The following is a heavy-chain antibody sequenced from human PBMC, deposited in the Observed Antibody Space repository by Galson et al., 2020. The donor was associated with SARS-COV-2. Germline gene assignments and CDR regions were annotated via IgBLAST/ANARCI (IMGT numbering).Heavy chain of an antibody. D-gene: IGHD6-13*01. V-gene: IGHV3-21*04. CDR1: GFTFSSYS. CDR3: AKQGIAAADDYFDY. J-gene: IGHJ4*02. Sequence: GESLKISCAASGFTFSSYSMNWVRQVPGKGLEWVSSISSSSSYIYYADSVKGRFTISRDNSKNTLYLQMNSLRAEDTAVYYCAKQGIAAADDYFDYWGQGTLVTVSS. CDR2: ISSSSSYI.